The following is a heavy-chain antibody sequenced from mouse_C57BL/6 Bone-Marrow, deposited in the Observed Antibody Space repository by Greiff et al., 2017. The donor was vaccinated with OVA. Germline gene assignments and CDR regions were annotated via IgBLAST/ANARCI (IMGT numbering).Heavy chain of an antibody. CDR1: GYTFTNYW. CDR3: ARGATVVAEGFDY. D-gene: IGHD1-1*01. J-gene: IGHJ2*01. V-gene: IGHV1-63*01. Sequence: QVQLQQSGAELVRPGTSVKMSCKASGYTFTNYWIGWAKQRPGHGLEWIGDLYPGGGYTNYNEKFKGKATLTADKSSSTAYMQFSSLTSEDSAIYYCARGATVVAEGFDYWGQGTTLTVSS. CDR2: LYPGGGYT.